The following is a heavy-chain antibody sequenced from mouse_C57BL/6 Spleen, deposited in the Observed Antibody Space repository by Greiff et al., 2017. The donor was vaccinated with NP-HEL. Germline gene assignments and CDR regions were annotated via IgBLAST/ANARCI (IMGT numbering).Heavy chain of an antibody. CDR1: GFTFSDYG. CDR2: ISSGSSTI. V-gene: IGHV5-17*01. Sequence: EVQLVESGGGLVKPGGSLKLSCAASGFTFSDYGMHWVRQAPEKGLEWVAYISSGSSTIYYADTVKGRFTISRDNAKNTLFLQMTSLRSEVPAMYYGARRLWPSYYAMDYWGQGTSVTVSA. D-gene: IGHD1-1*02. CDR3: ARRLWPSYYAMDY. J-gene: IGHJ4*01.